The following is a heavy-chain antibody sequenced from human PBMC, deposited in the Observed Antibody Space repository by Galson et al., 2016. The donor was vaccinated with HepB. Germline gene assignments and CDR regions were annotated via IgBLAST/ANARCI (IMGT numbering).Heavy chain of an antibody. CDR2: ISGSGSVI. CDR1: GFAFLDYH. D-gene: IGHD4-17*01. Sequence: SLRLSCAASGFAFLDYHMSWIRQAPGKGPQWVSYISGSGSVIYYEDSVRGRFTISNDNAKNLLYLQLNSLRAEDTAVYYCGRSTYGDWVSVWGQGTKVTVSS. CDR3: GRSTYGDWVSV. V-gene: IGHV3-11*01. J-gene: IGHJ4*02.